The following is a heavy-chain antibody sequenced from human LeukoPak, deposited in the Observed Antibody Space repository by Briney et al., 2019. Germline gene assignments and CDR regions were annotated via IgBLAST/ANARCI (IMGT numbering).Heavy chain of an antibody. V-gene: IGHV3-7*01. Sequence: GGSLRLSCAGSGFTFRNRWATWVRQPPGKGLEWVASTGQYGHDNDYVDSVRGRFTISRDFARISLFLQMNSLRVEDTAVYYCAAGGAPGRFDYWGRGAPVTVSS. D-gene: IGHD6-13*01. J-gene: IGHJ4*02. CDR3: AAGGAPGRFDY. CDR1: GFTFRNRW. CDR2: TGQYGHDN.